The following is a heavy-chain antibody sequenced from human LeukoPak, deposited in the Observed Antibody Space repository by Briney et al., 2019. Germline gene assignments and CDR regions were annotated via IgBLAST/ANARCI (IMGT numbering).Heavy chain of an antibody. CDR1: GNYW. J-gene: IGHJ4*02. D-gene: IGHD2/OR15-2a*01. V-gene: IGHV3-74*01. CDR2: ISSDGSWT. Sequence: SGGSPRLSCAASGNYWMHWVRQAPGKGLVWVSHISSDGSWTSYADSVKGRFTISKDNAKNTVYLQMNSLRAEDTAVYYCVSFYETYWGRGTLVTVSS. CDR3: VSFYETY.